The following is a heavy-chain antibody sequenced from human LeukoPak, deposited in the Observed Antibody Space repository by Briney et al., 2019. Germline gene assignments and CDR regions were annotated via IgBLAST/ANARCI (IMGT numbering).Heavy chain of an antibody. D-gene: IGHD1-26*01. CDR1: GFTFSSYN. J-gene: IGHJ4*02. V-gene: IGHV3-30*19. CDR2: VLYDGSDS. Sequence: GGSLRLSCTASGFTFSSYNIHWVRQAPGKGLEWVAIVLYDGSDSYFADSVKGRFTISRYNSKNTLSLQMDSLRADDTAVYFCARDLSGSYSVDYWGQGTLVTVSS. CDR3: ARDLSGSYSVDY.